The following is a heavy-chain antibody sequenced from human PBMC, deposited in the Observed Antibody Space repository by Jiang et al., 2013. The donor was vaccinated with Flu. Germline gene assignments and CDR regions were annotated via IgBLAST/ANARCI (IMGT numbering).Heavy chain of an antibody. J-gene: IGHJ3*02. CDR2: IPIFGTA. D-gene: IGHD3-3*01. V-gene: IGHV1-69*01. CDR3: ARDLGYYDFWFGAFDI. Sequence: IPIFGTANYAQKFQGRVTITADESTSTAYMELSSLRSEDTAVYYCARDLGYYDFWFGAFDIWGQGTMVTVSS.